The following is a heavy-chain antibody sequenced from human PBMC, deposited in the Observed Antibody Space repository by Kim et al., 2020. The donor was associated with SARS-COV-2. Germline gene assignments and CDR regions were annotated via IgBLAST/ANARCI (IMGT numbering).Heavy chain of an antibody. V-gene: IGHV3-73*01. CDR2: IRSKPNNYAT. CDR1: GFTFSASA. J-gene: IGHJ4*01. Sequence: GGSLRLSCAASGFTFSASAMHWVRQASGKGLEWVGRIRSKPNNYATSYAASVTGRVTISRDDSTNTVYLQMDSLKTDDTDVYFCSRHSGKHGDRGFDNWG. CDR3: SRHSGKHGDRGFDN. D-gene: IGHD4-17*01.